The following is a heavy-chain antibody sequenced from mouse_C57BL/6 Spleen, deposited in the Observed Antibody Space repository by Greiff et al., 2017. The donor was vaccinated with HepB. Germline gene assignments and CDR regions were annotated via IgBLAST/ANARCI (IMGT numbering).Heavy chain of an antibody. CDR3: ARDYGSRGDYFDD. D-gene: IGHD1-1*01. J-gene: IGHJ2*01. CDR2: IHPNSGST. V-gene: IGHV1-64*01. Sequence: QVQLQQPGAELVKPGASVKLSCKASGYTFTSYWMHWVKQRPGQGLEWIGMIHPNSGSTNYNEKFKSKATLTVDKSSSTAYMQLSSLTSEDSAVYYCARDYGSRGDYFDDWGNGTTLTVSS. CDR1: GYTFTSYW.